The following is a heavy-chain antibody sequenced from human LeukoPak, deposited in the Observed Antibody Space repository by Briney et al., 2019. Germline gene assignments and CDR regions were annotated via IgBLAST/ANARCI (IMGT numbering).Heavy chain of an antibody. CDR1: GYSISSGYY. CDR3: ARIAGADYYMDA. J-gene: IGHJ6*03. CDR2: IYHSGST. Sequence: SETLSLTCTVSGYSISSGYYWGWIRQPPGKGLEWIGSIYHSGSTYYNPSLKSRVTISVDTSKNQFSLKLCSVTAADTAVYHCARIAGADYYMDAWGKGTTVTVSS. V-gene: IGHV4-38-2*02. D-gene: IGHD6-19*01.